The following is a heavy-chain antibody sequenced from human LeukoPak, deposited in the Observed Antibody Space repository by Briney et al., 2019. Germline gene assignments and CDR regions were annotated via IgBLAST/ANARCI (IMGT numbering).Heavy chain of an antibody. CDR2: INPNSGGT. CDR1: GYTFTGYY. V-gene: IGHV1-2*04. D-gene: IGHD3-22*01. CDR3: ATSKLNYYDSSGYYEPFDY. Sequence: ASVKVSCTASGYTFTGYYMHWVRQAPEQGLEWMGWINPNSGGTNYAQKFQGWVTMTRDTSISTAYMELSRLRSDDTAVYYCATSKLNYYDSSGYYEPFDYWGQGTLVTVSS. J-gene: IGHJ4*02.